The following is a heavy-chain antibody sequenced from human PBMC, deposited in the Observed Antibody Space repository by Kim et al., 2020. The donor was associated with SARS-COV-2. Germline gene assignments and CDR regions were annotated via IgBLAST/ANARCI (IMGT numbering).Heavy chain of an antibody. D-gene: IGHD6-19*01. V-gene: IGHV3-11*04. CDR3: AREGVAGTGFDY. CDR1: GFSFSDFY. CDR2: ISSSGSTI. Sequence: GGSLRLSCAVSGFSFSDFYMSWLRQAPGKGLEWVSYISSSGSTIYYAESVKGRFTISSDNAKSTLYLQMNSLRAEDAAVYYCAREGVAGTGFDYCDHGTL. J-gene: IGHJ4*01.